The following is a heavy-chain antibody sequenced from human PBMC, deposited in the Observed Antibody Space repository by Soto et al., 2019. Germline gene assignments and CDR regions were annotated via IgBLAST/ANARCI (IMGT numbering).Heavy chain of an antibody. CDR1: VFTFSSYS. CDR3: ARVYGIAVAGTLDF. D-gene: IGHD6-19*01. CDR2: ISSGSSTI. Sequence: VQLVESGGGLVQPGGSLRLSCAASVFTFSSYSMNWVRQAPGKGLEWVSYISSGSSTIYYADSVKGRFTISRDNAKNSLYLQMNSLRAEDTAVYYCARVYGIAVAGTLDFWGQGTLVTVSS. V-gene: IGHV3-48*01. J-gene: IGHJ4*02.